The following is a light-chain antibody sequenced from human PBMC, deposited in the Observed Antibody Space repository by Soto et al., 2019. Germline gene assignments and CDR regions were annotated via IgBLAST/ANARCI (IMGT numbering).Light chain of an antibody. Sequence: QSALTQPRSVSGSPGQSVTISCTGTTSDVGGYNFVSWYQQHPGNDPKLMIYDVTKRPSGIPDRFSGSKSGNTASLTISGLQAEDEADYYCCSYAGTYTYVFGTGTKLTVL. CDR1: TSDVGGYNF. V-gene: IGLV2-11*01. J-gene: IGLJ1*01. CDR3: CSYAGTYTYV. CDR2: DVT.